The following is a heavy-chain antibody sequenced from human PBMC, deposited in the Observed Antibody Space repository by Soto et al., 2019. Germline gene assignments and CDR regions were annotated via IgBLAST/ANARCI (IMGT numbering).Heavy chain of an antibody. CDR2: ISGSGGST. V-gene: IGHV3-23*01. J-gene: IGHJ4*02. CDR3: AKKAGIVGANRPPNSIDY. Sequence: GGYLRLSCAASGFTFSSYAMSWVRQAPGKGLEWVSAISGSGGSTYYADSVKGRFTISRDNSKNTLYLQMNSLRAEDTAVYYCAKKAGIVGANRPPNSIDYWGQATLLTGSS. D-gene: IGHD1-26*01. CDR1: GFTFSSYA.